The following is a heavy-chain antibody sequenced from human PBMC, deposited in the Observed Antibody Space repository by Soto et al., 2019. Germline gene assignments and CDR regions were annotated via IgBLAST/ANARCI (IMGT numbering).Heavy chain of an antibody. V-gene: IGHV4-34*01. D-gene: IGHD6-19*01. CDR1: GGSFSGYY. CDR3: AGAFSSGWYYYYGMDV. J-gene: IGHJ6*02. CDR2: INHSGST. Sequence: TSETLSLTCAVYGGSFSGYYWSWIRQPPGKGLEWIGEINHSGSTNYNPSLKSRVTISVDTSKNQFSLKLSSVTAADTAVYYCAGAFSSGWYYYYGMDVWGQGTTVTVSS.